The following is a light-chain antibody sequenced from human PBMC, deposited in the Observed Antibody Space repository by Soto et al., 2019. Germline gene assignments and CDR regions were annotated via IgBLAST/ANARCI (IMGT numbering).Light chain of an antibody. Sequence: DIQMTQSPSTLSASVGDRVTITCRASQSISNWVAWYQLKSGKAPNLLIYKASTLETGVPSRFSGSGSGTEFTLTISTLQPDDFATYYCQHYASFSGTFGRGTKVEIK. J-gene: IGKJ1*01. CDR2: KAS. CDR1: QSISNW. V-gene: IGKV1-5*03. CDR3: QHYASFSGT.